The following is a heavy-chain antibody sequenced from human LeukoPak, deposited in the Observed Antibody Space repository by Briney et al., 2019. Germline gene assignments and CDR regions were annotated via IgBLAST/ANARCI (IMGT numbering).Heavy chain of an antibody. J-gene: IGHJ4*02. D-gene: IGHD5-18*01. CDR3: ATQRGYSYGYGSVGVFGY. V-gene: IGHV4-34*01. CDR1: GGSFSGYY. CDR2: INHSGST. Sequence: SETLSLTCAVYGGSFSGYYWSWIRQPPGKGLEWIGEINHSGSTNYNPSLKSRVTISVDTSKNQFSLKLSSATAADTAVYYCATQRGYSYGYGSVGVFGYWGQGTLVTVSS.